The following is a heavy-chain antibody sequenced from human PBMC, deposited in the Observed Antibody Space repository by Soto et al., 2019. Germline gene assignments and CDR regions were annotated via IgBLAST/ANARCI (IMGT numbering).Heavy chain of an antibody. CDR2: IWYDGSNK. CDR1: GFTFSSYG. J-gene: IGHJ3*02. D-gene: IGHD2-15*01. Sequence: GGSLRLSCAASGFTFSSYGMHWVRQALGKGLEWVAVIWYDGSNKYYADSVKGRFTISGDNSKNTLYLQMNSLRAEDTAVYYCARYDADIVVVVAATPAGPTTAFDIWGQGTMVTV. CDR3: ARYDADIVVVVAATPAGPTTAFDI. V-gene: IGHV3-33*01.